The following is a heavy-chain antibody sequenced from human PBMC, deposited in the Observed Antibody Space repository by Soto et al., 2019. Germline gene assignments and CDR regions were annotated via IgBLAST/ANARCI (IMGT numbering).Heavy chain of an antibody. V-gene: IGHV1-24*01. CDR2: IDPDVGKA. J-gene: IGHJ6*02. CDR1: GYTLTELS. CDR3: AIWRILQLEPRDYYYGMDV. D-gene: IGHD1-1*01. Sequence: ASVKVSCKVSGYTLTELSMHWVRQAPGKGLEWMGGIDPDVGKANYAQKFQGRVTITADESTSTAYMELSSLRSEDTAVYYCAIWRILQLEPRDYYYGMDVWGQGTTVTVSS.